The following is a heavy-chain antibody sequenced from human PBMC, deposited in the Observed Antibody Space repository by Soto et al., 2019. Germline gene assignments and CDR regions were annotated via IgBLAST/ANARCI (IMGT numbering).Heavy chain of an antibody. CDR3: ARDRRGTMVRGVIIPWSFWFDP. D-gene: IGHD3-10*01. J-gene: IGHJ5*02. CDR2: IIPIFGTA. CDR1: GGTLSIYA. Sequence: ASLKVSCKASGGTLSIYAISFVRQAPGQWLECIGGIIPIFGTANYAQKFQGRVTITADESTSTAYMELSSLRSEDTAVYYCARDRRGTMVRGVIIPWSFWFDPWGQGTLVTVSS. V-gene: IGHV1-69*01.